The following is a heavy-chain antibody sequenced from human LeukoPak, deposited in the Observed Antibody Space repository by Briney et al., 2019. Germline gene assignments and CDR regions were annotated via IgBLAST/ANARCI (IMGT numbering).Heavy chain of an antibody. J-gene: IGHJ4*02. CDR1: GFTFSSYW. V-gene: IGHV3-74*01. Sequence: GGSLRLSCAASGFTFSSYWMHWVRQAPGKGLVWVSRINSDGSSTSYADSVKGRFTISRDNAKNTLYLQMNSLRAEDTAVYYCAREGGYSSGWTEGYFDYWGQGTPVTVSS. D-gene: IGHD6-19*01. CDR2: INSDGSST. CDR3: AREGGYSSGWTEGYFDY.